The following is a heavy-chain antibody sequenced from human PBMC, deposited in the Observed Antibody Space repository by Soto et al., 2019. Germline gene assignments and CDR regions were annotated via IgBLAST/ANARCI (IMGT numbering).Heavy chain of an antibody. CDR2: ISGSGSST. CDR1: GFTFSSYA. CDR3: AKDLYSSSWGYFQH. Sequence: GGSLRLSCAASGFTFSSYAMSWVRQARGKGLEWVSAISGSGSSTYYADSVKGRFTISRDNSKNTLYLQMNSLRAEDTAVYYCAKDLYSSSWGYFQHWGQGTLVTVS. V-gene: IGHV3-23*01. J-gene: IGHJ1*01. D-gene: IGHD6-13*01.